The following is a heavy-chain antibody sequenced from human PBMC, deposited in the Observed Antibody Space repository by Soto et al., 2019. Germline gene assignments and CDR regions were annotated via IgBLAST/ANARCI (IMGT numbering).Heavy chain of an antibody. D-gene: IGHD6-13*01. V-gene: IGHV4-59*01. Sequence: PSETLSLTCTVSGGSISSYYWSWIRQPPGKGLEWIGYTYYSGSTNYNPSLKSRVTISVDTSKNQFSLKLSSVTAADTAVYYCARIATSSSWYGGRAFDIWGQGTMVTVSS. CDR2: TYYSGST. CDR3: ARIATSSSWYGGRAFDI. J-gene: IGHJ3*02. CDR1: GGSISSYY.